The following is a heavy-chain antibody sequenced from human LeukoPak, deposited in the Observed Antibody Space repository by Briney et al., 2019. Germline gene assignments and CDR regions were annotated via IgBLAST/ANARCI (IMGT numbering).Heavy chain of an antibody. V-gene: IGHV3-30*18. CDR3: AKDPDY. J-gene: IGHJ4*02. CDR1: GFTFSSYG. Sequence: TGGSLRLSCAASGFTFSSYGMHWVRQAPGKGLEWVAVISYYGSNKYYADSVKGRFTISRDNSKNTLYLQMNSLRAEDTAVYYCAKDPDYWGQGTLVTVSS. CDR2: ISYYGSNK.